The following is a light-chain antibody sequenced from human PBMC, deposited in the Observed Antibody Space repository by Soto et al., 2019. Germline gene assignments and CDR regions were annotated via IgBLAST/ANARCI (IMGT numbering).Light chain of an antibody. V-gene: IGKV3-20*01. J-gene: IGKJ4*01. CDR3: RQHGTSPELT. Sequence: VLTQSPGTLSLYPGERATLSCRASQSIGSYLAWYQQKPGQAPRLLIYDTSSRATGIPDRFIGSGSGTDFSLPISSRERQDLAVYYCRQHGTSPELTFGGGTNVEI. CDR1: QSIGSY. CDR2: DTS.